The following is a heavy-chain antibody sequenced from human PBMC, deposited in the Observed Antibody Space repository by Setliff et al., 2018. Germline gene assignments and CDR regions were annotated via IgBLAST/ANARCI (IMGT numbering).Heavy chain of an antibody. Sequence: ASVKVSCKASGYTITNFALNWVRQAPGQGPEWMGWINAYAQKFQGRVTMTIDTSTSTAYVEVRSLTSDDTAVYYCARSPPNRGVGQGHYMDVWGIGTTVTVSS. D-gene: IGHD1-26*01. CDR3: ARSPPNRGVGQGHYMDV. V-gene: IGHV1-18*01. CDR2: INA. J-gene: IGHJ6*03. CDR1: GYTITNFA.